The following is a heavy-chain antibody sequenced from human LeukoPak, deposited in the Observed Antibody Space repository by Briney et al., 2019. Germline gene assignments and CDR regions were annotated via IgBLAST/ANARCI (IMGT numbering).Heavy chain of an antibody. J-gene: IGHJ4*02. CDR2: ISYDGSNK. CDR3: AKDWNTAMITGTDY. CDR1: GFSFGSYG. D-gene: IGHD5-18*01. Sequence: PGGSLRLSCAASGFSFGSYGMHWVRQAPGKGLEWVAVISYDGSNKYYADSVKGRFTISRDNSKNTLYLHMNSLRAEDTAVYYCAKDWNTAMITGTDYWGQGTLVTVSS. V-gene: IGHV3-30*18.